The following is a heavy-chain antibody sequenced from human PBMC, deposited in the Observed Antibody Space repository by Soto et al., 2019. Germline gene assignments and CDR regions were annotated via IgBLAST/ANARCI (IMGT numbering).Heavy chain of an antibody. J-gene: IGHJ4*02. CDR3: AREDFNSDYGGYYFDY. Sequence: SETLSLTCTVSGGSISSYYWSWIRQSAGKGLEWIGRIHNGGNTQYNPSLKSRVTMSADTSKNQFPLKLSSVTAADTAVYYCAREDFNSDYGGYYFDYWGQGTLVTVSS. V-gene: IGHV4-4*07. CDR2: IHNGGNT. D-gene: IGHD4-17*01. CDR1: GGSISSYY.